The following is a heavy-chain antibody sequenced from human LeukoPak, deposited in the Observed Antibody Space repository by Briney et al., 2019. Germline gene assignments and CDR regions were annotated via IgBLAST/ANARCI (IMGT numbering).Heavy chain of an antibody. J-gene: IGHJ4*02. CDR1: GFTVSSNY. D-gene: IGHD6-19*01. Sequence: GGSLRLSCAASGFTVSSNYMSWVRQAPGKGLEWVSVIYSGGSTYYADSMKGRFTISRDNSKNTLYLQMNSLRAEDTAVYYCARDSPVAGIRDWGQGTLVTVSS. CDR2: IYSGGST. V-gene: IGHV3-53*01. CDR3: ARDSPVAGIRD.